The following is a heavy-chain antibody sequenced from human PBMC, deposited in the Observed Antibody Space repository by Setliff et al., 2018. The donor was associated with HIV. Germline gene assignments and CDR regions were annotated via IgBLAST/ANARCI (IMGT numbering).Heavy chain of an antibody. CDR2: IYYSGDT. V-gene: IGHV4-30-4*01. J-gene: IGHJ4*02. Sequence: PSETLSLTCTVSGASVNSDDYYWSWTRQTPGKGLEWIGYIYYSGDTYYNATLQSRATILLDTSKNQFFLTLTSVTAADTTVYFCARVPFGSGSYYFDFWGQGTLVTVSS. D-gene: IGHD3-10*01. CDR3: ARVPFGSGSYYFDF. CDR1: GASVNSDDYY.